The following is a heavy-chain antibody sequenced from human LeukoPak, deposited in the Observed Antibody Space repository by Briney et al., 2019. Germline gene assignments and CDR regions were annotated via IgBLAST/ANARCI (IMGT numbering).Heavy chain of an antibody. CDR1: GGSFSGYY. V-gene: IGHV4-34*01. J-gene: IGHJ6*03. Sequence: PSETLSLTCAVYGGSFSGYYWSWIRQPPGKGLEWIGEINHSGSTNYNPSLKSRVTISVDTSRNQFSLMLSSVTAADTAVYYCARHGGGYYYYYYMNVWGKGTTVTVSS. D-gene: IGHD3-16*01. CDR2: INHSGST. CDR3: ARHGGGYYYYYYMNV.